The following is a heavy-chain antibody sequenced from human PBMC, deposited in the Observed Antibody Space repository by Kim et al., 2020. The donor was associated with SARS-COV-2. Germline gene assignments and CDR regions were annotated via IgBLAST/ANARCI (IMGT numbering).Heavy chain of an antibody. CDR1: GGTFSSYA. CDR3: ARGGDYGGNYWYFDL. CDR2: IIPIFGTA. V-gene: IGHV1-69*13. Sequence: SVKVSCKASGGTFSSYAISWVRQAPGQGLEWMGGIIPIFGTANYAQKFQGRVTITADESTSTAYMELSSLRSEDTAVYYCARGGDYGGNYWYFDLWGRGTLVTVSS. J-gene: IGHJ2*01. D-gene: IGHD4-17*01.